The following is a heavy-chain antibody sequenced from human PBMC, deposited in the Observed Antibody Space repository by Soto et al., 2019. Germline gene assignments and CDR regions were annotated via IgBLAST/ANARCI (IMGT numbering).Heavy chain of an antibody. Sequence: GWSLRLSCAASGFTFSSYGMHWVRQAPGKGLEWVAVIWYDGSNKYYADSVKGRFTISRDNSKNTLYLQMNSLRAEDTAVYYCARELHRYSGYVRWFDPWGQGTLVTVSS. J-gene: IGHJ5*02. CDR3: ARELHRYSGYVRWFDP. V-gene: IGHV3-33*01. CDR2: IWYDGSNK. D-gene: IGHD5-12*01. CDR1: GFTFSSYG.